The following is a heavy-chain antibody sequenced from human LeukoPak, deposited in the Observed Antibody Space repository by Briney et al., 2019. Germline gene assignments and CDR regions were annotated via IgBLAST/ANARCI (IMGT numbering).Heavy chain of an antibody. CDR3: ARGGVYCSSTSCEDWFDP. D-gene: IGHD2-2*01. CDR1: GYTFTSYY. CDR2: INPSGGST. V-gene: IGHV1-46*01. J-gene: IGHJ5*02. Sequence: ASEKVSCKASGYTFTSYYMHCVRQAPGQGLEWMGIINPSGGSTSYAQKFQGRVTMTRDMSTSTVYMELSSLRSEDTAVYYCARGGVYCSSTSCEDWFDPWGQGTLVTVSS.